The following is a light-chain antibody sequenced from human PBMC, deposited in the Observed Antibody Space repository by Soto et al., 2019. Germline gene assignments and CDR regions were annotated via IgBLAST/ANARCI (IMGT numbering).Light chain of an antibody. CDR1: QSVSSSY. V-gene: IGKV3-20*01. CDR2: GAS. Sequence: IGLTQSPGTLSLSRGARATLYCRASQSVSSSYLAWYQQKPGQAPRLLIYGASSRATGIPDRFSGSGSGTDFTLTISRLEPEDFAVYYCQQYGSSPVTFGQGTKVDI. J-gene: IGKJ1*01. CDR3: QQYGSSPVT.